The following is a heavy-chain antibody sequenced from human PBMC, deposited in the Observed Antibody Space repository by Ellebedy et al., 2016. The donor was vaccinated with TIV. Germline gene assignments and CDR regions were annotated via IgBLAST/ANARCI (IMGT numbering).Heavy chain of an antibody. V-gene: IGHV3-48*02. CDR2: ITSDSTTK. CDR1: GFTFSSYD. D-gene: IGHD6-19*01. J-gene: IGHJ4*02. CDR3: ARGSGAVAGKGDY. Sequence: GGSLRLSXAASGFTFSSYDMNWVRQAPGKGLEWISYITSDSTTKLYADSVKGRFAVSRDNAQNSLYLQMNSLRDEDTAVYYCARGSGAVAGKGDYWGQGTLVTVSS.